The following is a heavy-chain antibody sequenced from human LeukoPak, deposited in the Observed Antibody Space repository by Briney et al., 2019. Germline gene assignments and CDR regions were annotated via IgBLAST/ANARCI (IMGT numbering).Heavy chain of an antibody. D-gene: IGHD5-18*01. CDR2: IKLDGSEK. CDR3: VRGGRYSYDL. J-gene: IGHJ4*02. CDR1: GFTFSTYE. V-gene: IGHV3-7*03. Sequence: GGSLRLSCAASGFTFSTYEMNWVRQAPGKGLEWVANIKLDGSEKYYVDSVKGRFTISRDNAKNSFSLHMNSLRAEDTAVYYCVRGGRYSYDLWGQGTLVTVSS.